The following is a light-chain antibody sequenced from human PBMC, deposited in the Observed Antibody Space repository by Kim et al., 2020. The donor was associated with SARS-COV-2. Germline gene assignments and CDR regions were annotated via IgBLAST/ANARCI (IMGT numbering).Light chain of an antibody. CDR1: QDIRND. CDR2: GAS. CDR3: LQHSTYPIT. Sequence: ASVGDRDTITFRASQDIRNDLGWYQQNPGRAPKRLIYGASSLQSGVPSRFSGSGSGTEFTLTISSVQPEDFATYFCLQHSTYPITFGQGTRLEIK. V-gene: IGKV1-17*01. J-gene: IGKJ5*01.